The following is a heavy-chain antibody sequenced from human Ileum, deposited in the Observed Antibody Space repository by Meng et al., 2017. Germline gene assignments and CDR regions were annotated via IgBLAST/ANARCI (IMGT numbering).Heavy chain of an antibody. V-gene: IGHV4-31*01. CDR2: MYYSGST. CDR3: ARNDLAFWYFDL. CDR1: GVSISSNVNY. J-gene: IGHJ2*01. D-gene: IGHD3-3*01. Sequence: QVQLKKSGPGLLRPSQTLSLTCIVSGVSISSNVNYWSWIRQHPGKGLEWLGYMYYSGSTYYNPSINTPITISLDTSKNQFSLRLDSVTAADTAVYFCARNDLAFWYFDLWGRGTLVTVSS.